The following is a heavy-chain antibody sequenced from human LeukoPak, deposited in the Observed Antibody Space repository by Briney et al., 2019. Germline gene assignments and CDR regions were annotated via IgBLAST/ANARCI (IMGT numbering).Heavy chain of an antibody. Sequence: GGSLRLSCAASGFTFSDYSTIWVRQAPGKGLEWVSYISISSSNIYYADSVKGRFTISRDNAKNSLYLQINSLRVEDTSVYYCARERYHGSGAPKYDYWGQGTLVTVSS. J-gene: IGHJ4*02. CDR2: ISISSSNI. CDR1: GFTFSDYS. CDR3: ARERYHGSGAPKYDY. D-gene: IGHD3-10*01. V-gene: IGHV3-21*01.